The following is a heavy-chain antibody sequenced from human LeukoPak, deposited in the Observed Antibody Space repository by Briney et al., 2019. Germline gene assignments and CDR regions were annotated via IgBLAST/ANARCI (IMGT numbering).Heavy chain of an antibody. CDR1: GYTFTSYY. V-gene: IGHV1-46*01. J-gene: IGHJ6*03. CDR2: INPSGGST. CDR3: ARDSSDYYMDV. Sequence: GASVKVSCKASGYTFTSYYMHWVRQAPGQGLEWMGIINPSGGSTSYAQRFQGRVTMTRDMSTSTVYMELSSLRSEDTAVYYCARDSSDYYMDVWGKGTTVTVSS.